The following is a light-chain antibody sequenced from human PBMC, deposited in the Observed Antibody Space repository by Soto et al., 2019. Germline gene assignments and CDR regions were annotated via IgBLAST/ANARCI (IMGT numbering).Light chain of an antibody. J-gene: IGLJ1*01. V-gene: IGLV2-14*03. CDR1: SSDVGGYNY. Sequence: QSPLTQPASVSGTPGQSITISCTGTSSDVGGYNYVSWYQQYPGKAPKLMIYDVSNRPSGVSNRFSGSKSGNTASLTISGLQAEDEADYYCTSYTGSSSPYVFGTGTKLTV. CDR3: TSYTGSSSPYV. CDR2: DVS.